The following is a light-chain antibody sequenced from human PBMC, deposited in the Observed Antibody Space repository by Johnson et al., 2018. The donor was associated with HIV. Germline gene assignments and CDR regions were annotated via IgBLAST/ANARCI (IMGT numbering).Light chain of an antibody. Sequence: QSLLTQPPSVSAAPGQKVTISCSGSSSNIGNNYVSWYQQLPGTAPKLLIYDNNKRPSGIPDRFSGSKSGTSATLGITGLQTGDEADYYCGTWDSSLGVVFSTRTKVTLL. J-gene: IGLJ1*01. CDR3: GTWDSSLGVV. CDR1: SSNIGNNY. V-gene: IGLV1-51*01. CDR2: DNN.